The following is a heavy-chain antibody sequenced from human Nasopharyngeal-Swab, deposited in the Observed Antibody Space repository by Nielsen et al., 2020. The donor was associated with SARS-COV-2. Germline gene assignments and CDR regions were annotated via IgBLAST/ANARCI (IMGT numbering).Heavy chain of an antibody. CDR1: GFTFSSYW. J-gene: IGHJ6*03. D-gene: IGHD3-3*01. Sequence: GESLKISCAASGFTFSSYWMSWVRQAPGKGLEWVANIKQDGSEKYYVDSVKGRFTISRDNAKNSLYLQMNSLRAEDTAVYYCARESGLRFFDYYYYHYMDVWGKGTTVTVSS. CDR3: ARESGLRFFDYYYYHYMDV. CDR2: IKQDGSEK. V-gene: IGHV3-7*01.